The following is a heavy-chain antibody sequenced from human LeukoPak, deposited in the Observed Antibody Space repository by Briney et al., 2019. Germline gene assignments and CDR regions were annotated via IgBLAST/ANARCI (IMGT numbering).Heavy chain of an antibody. Sequence: PSETLSLTCGHSGGTITVSSKYWGWLRQSPGKGLEWIGSVYYSGSTNYNSSLESRVTISVDTSKNHFTLKLASVTGARTLVYYCATFRGNFVFYYWGQGTRVTVSS. CDR2: VYYSGST. V-gene: IGHV4-39*02. J-gene: IGHJ4*02. CDR3: ATFRGNFVFYY. D-gene: IGHD1-7*01. CDR1: GGTITVSSKY.